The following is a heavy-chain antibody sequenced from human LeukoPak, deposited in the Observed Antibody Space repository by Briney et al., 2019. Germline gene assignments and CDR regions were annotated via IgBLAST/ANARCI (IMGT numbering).Heavy chain of an antibody. J-gene: IGHJ2*01. D-gene: IGHD1-20*01. CDR2: IWPDGSNK. CDR3: ARGVFAGDLLTGYWYFDL. CDR1: GFTFNSYG. V-gene: IGHV3-33*01. Sequence: PGGSLRLSCAASGFTFNSYGMFWVRQAPGKGLEWVAFIWPDGSNKLYGDSVKGRFTISRDNSKNTVYLQMNSLRAEDTAVYYCARGVFAGDLLTGYWYFDLWGRGTLVTVSS.